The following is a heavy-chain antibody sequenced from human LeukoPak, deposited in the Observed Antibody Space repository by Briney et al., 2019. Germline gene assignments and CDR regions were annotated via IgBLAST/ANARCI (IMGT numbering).Heavy chain of an antibody. D-gene: IGHD1-26*01. CDR1: GFTFSSYS. J-gene: IGHJ4*02. CDR3: ARGRSGSHYFDY. CDR2: ISSSSSYI. Sequence: GGSLRLSCAASGFTFSSYSMNWVRQAPGKGLEWVSSISSSSSYIHYADSVKGRFTISRDNAKNSLYLQMNSLRAEDTAVYYCARGRSGSHYFDYWGQGTLVTVSS. V-gene: IGHV3-21*01.